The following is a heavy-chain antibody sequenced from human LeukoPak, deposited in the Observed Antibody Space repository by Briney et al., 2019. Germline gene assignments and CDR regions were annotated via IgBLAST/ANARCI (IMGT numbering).Heavy chain of an antibody. D-gene: IGHD6-13*01. J-gene: IGHJ5*02. CDR1: GYTFTGYY. V-gene: IGHV1-2*02. CDR3: ARYIAAAGTSWFDP. CDR2: INPNSGGT. Sequence: GASVKVSCKASGYTFTGYYMHWVRQAPGQGLEWMGWINPNSGGTNYAQKFQGRVTMTRDTSISTAYMELSRLRSDDTAVYYCARYIAAAGTSWFDPWGQGTLVTVSS.